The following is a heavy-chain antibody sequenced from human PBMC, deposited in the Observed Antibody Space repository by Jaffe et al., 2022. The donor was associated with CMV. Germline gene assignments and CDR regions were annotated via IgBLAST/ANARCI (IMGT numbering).Heavy chain of an antibody. CDR2: ISSSSSYI. CDR1: GFTFSSYS. CDR3: AREMATTWDY. D-gene: IGHD5-12*01. Sequence: EVQLVESGGGLVKPGGSLRLSCAASGFTFSSYSMNWVRQAPGKGLEWVSFISSSSSYIYYADSVKGRFTISRDNAKNSLYLQMNSLRAEDTAVYYCAREMATTWDYWGQGTLVTVSS. V-gene: IGHV3-21*01. J-gene: IGHJ4*02.